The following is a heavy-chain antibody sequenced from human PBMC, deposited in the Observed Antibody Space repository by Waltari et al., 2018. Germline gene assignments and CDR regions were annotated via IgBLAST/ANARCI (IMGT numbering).Heavy chain of an antibody. Sequence: AASGFTFSSYAMSWVRQAPGKGLEWVSAISGSGGSTYYADSVKGRFTISRDNSKNTLYLQMNSLRAEDTAVYYCARGNNGSRARVMDVWGQGTTVTVSS. CDR2: ISGSGGST. CDR3: ARGNNGSRARVMDV. D-gene: IGHD1-20*01. CDR1: GFTFSSYA. V-gene: IGHV3-23*01. J-gene: IGHJ6*02.